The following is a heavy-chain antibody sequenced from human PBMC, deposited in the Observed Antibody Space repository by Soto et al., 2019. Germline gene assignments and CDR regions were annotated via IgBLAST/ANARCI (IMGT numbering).Heavy chain of an antibody. V-gene: IGHV3-33*01. J-gene: IGHJ4*02. Sequence: QVQLVESGGGVVQPGRSLRLSCVASGFTFSSYGMHWVRQAPGKGLEWVAVICYDGSNEYYADSVKGRFIISRDNSKNTMYLQMNRLRAEDTAVYYCARGGNLLMGDKWGQGILVTVSS. CDR1: GFTFSSYG. D-gene: IGHD3-16*01. CDR3: ARGGNLLMGDK. CDR2: ICYDGSNE.